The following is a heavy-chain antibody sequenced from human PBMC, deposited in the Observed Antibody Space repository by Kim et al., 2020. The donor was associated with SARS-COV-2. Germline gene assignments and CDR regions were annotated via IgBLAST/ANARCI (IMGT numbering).Heavy chain of an antibody. Sequence: GGSLRLSCAASGLTFKNYWMTWVRQAPGTGLEWVASIKYDGSAEFYVDSVRGRFTISRDNAKDSVYLQLSSLRAEDTAVYYCAKETNMGGWGKGTTVTVS. D-gene: IGHD1-1*01. CDR1: GLTFKNYW. CDR3: AKETNMGG. V-gene: IGHV3-7*03. J-gene: IGHJ6*04. CDR2: IKYDGSAE.